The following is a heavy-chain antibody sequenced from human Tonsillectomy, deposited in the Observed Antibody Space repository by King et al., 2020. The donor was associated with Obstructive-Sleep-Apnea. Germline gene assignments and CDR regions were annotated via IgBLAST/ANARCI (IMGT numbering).Heavy chain of an antibody. CDR3: ARVATTVVTPGAFDI. D-gene: IGHD4-23*01. Sequence: VQLVESGGGVVQPGRSLRLSCAASGFTFSSYGMHWVRQAPGKGLGWVAGIWYDGSNKYYADSVKGRFTISRDNSKNTLYLQMNSLRAEDTAVYYCARVATTVVTPGAFDIWGQGTMVTVSS. V-gene: IGHV3-33*01. CDR1: GFTFSSYG. CDR2: IWYDGSNK. J-gene: IGHJ3*02.